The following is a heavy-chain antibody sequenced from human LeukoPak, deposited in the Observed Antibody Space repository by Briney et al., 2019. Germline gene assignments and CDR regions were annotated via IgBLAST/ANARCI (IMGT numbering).Heavy chain of an antibody. CDR1: GFTVSSYS. CDR3: ARGLCGGDCYDY. Sequence: NSGRSPRLSCAASGFTVSSYSMNWVRQAPGKGLEWVSSISSSSSYIYYADSVKGRFTISRDNAKNSLYLQMNSLRAEDTAVYYCARGLCGGDCYDYWGQGTLVTVSS. CDR2: ISSSSSYI. J-gene: IGHJ4*02. V-gene: IGHV3-21*01. D-gene: IGHD2-21*01.